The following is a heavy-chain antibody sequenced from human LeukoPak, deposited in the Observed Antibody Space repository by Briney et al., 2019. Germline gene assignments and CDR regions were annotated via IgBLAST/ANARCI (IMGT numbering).Heavy chain of an antibody. CDR1: GGSISSSSYY. CDR2: IYYSGST. Sequence: SETLSLTCTVSGGSISSSSYYWGWIRQPPGKGLEWIGNIYYSGSTYYNPSLKSRVTISVDTSKNQFSLKLSSVTAADTAVYYCARQSLEVGAYFDYWGQGTLVTVSS. D-gene: IGHD1-26*01. CDR3: ARQSLEVGAYFDY. J-gene: IGHJ4*02. V-gene: IGHV4-39*01.